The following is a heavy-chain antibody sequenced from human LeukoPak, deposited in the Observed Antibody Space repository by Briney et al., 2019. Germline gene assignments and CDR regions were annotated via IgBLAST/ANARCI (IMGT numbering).Heavy chain of an antibody. CDR2: IKQDGTEK. CDR1: GFTFTTYW. J-gene: IGHJ5*02. Sequence: GGSLRLSCAASGFTFTTYWLGWVRQPPGKGLEWVANIKQDGTEKYYVDSVKGRFTISRDNSKNTLYLQMNSLRAEDTAVYYCAKAGTRKYNWFDPWGQGTLVTVSS. V-gene: IGHV3-7*03. D-gene: IGHD1-7*01. CDR3: AKAGTRKYNWFDP.